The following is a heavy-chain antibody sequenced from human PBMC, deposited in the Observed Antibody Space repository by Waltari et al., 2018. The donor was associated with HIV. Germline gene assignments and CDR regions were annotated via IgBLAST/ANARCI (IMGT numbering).Heavy chain of an antibody. D-gene: IGHD5-18*01. J-gene: IGHJ4*02. CDR3: ARPKYSYGYHFDY. CDR1: GFTFSSYA. CDR2: RSYDGSNK. V-gene: IGHV3-30*04. Sequence: QVQLVESGGGVVQPGRSLRLSCAASGFTFSSYAMHWVRQAPGKGREWVAVRSYDGSNKYYADSVKGRFTISRDNSKNTLYLQMNSLRAEDTAVYYCARPKYSYGYHFDYWGQGTLVTVSS.